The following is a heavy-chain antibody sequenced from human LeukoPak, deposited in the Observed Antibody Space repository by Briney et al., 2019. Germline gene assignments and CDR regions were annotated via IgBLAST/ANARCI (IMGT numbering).Heavy chain of an antibody. J-gene: IGHJ4*02. CDR2: IYYSGGT. CDR1: GGSVSSSSYF. CDR3: ARIVGYSYGYSDY. Sequence: SETLSLTCTVSGGSVSSSSYFWGWIRQPPGKGLEWIGSIYYSGGTYYNPSLKSRVTISVDTSKNQFPLKLSSVTAADTAVYYCARIVGYSYGYSDYWGQGTLVTVSS. V-gene: IGHV4-39*01. D-gene: IGHD5-18*01.